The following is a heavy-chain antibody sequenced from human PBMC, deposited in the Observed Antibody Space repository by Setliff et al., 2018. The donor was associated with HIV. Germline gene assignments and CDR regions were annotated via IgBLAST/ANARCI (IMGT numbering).Heavy chain of an antibody. CDR1: EFIFSNYW. D-gene: IGHD3-10*01. J-gene: IGHJ6*02. CDR3: ATPTNIDTLYYGSQSFYMYYYGMDV. Sequence: PGGSLRLSCVASEFIFSNYWMNWVRQAPGKGLEWVANIKPDGTEKNYMDSVKGRFTISRDNAKNSLYLQMNSLRAEDTAVYYCATPTNIDTLYYGSQSFYMYYYGMDVWGQGTTVTVSS. V-gene: IGHV3-7*01. CDR2: IKPDGTEK.